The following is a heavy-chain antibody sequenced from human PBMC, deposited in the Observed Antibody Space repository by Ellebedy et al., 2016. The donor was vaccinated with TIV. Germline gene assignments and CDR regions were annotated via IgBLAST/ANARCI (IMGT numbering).Heavy chain of an antibody. CDR1: GDSVPSNSVS. CDR2: TYYRSQWYN. J-gene: IGHJ3*02. CDR3: VRESRGAFDI. Sequence: SQTLSLTCAISGDSVPSNSVSWHWIRQSPSRGLEWLGRTYYRSQWYNDYAVSVISRITINPDTSKNQFSLQLNSLTPEDKALYYCVRESRGAFDIWGQGTMVTVSS. V-gene: IGHV6-1*01.